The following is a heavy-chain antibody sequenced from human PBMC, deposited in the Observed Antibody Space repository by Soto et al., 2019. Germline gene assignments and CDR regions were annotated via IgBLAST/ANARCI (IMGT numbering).Heavy chain of an antibody. CDR1: GYTFTSYA. J-gene: IGHJ6*02. CDR3: ARVSGILRYFDWLLHPDYGMDV. V-gene: IGHV1-3*01. Sequence: SVKVSCKASGYTFTSYAMHWVRQAPGQRLEWMGWINAGNGNTKYSQKFQGRVTITRDTSASTAYMELSSLRSEDTAVYYCARVSGILRYFDWLLHPDYGMDVWGQGTTVTVSS. CDR2: INAGNGNT. D-gene: IGHD3-9*01.